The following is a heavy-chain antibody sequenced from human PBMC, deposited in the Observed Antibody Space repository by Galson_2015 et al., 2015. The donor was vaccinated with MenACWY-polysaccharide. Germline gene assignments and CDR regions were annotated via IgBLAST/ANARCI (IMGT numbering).Heavy chain of an antibody. CDR1: GFTFSSYR. V-gene: IGHV3-21*01. J-gene: IGHJ4*02. CDR2: ISSSSSYI. D-gene: IGHD6-19*01. CDR3: ARVGHIAVAGTDFDY. Sequence: SLRLSCAASGFTFSSYRMNWVRQAPGKGLEWVSSISSSSSYIYCAVSVKGRFTISRDNAKNSLYLQMNSLRAEDTAVYYCARVGHIAVAGTDFDYWGQGTLVTVSS.